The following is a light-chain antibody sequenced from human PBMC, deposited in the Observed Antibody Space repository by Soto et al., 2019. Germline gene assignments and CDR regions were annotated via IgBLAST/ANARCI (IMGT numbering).Light chain of an antibody. CDR1: QSLVHSDGNTY. CDR3: MQATQFPHYT. CDR2: KVS. Sequence: DIVMTQTPLSSPVTRGQPASISCKSSQSLVHSDGNTYLSWLHQRPGQPPRLLIYKVSHRLSGVPDRFRGSGAGTHFTLKISRVEAEDVGVYYCMQATQFPHYTFGQGTKLEIK. J-gene: IGKJ2*01. V-gene: IGKV2-24*01.